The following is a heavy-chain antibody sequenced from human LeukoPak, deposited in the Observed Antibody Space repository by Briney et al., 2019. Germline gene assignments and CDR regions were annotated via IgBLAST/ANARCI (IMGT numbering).Heavy chain of an antibody. CDR1: GFNFDDFP. V-gene: IGHV3-20*04. CDR3: ARGTDV. CDR2: ITWHGLRT. J-gene: IGHJ6*02. Sequence: GGSLRLSCVASGFNFDDFPMHWIRQTPEKGLEWIATITWHGLRTNYAASVEGRFTISRDNSKNTLYLQMNSLRAEDTAVYYCARGTDVWGQGTTVTVSS.